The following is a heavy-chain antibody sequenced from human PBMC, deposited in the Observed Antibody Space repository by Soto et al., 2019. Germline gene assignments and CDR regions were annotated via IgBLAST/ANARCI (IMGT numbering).Heavy chain of an antibody. Sequence: PXGTLSLTCSVSGGSVSDKTYYWSWIRQPPGKRLEWIGYVYYSGTTNYNPSLKSRVTISVDLSKNRFSLRLSSVTTADTALYYCARTTAVPNTLRSRYFFDYWGQGTLVTVPQ. CDR3: ARTTAVPNTLRSRYFFDY. V-gene: IGHV4-61*01. CDR1: GGSVSDKTYY. D-gene: IGHD4-17*01. CDR2: VYYSGTT. J-gene: IGHJ4*02.